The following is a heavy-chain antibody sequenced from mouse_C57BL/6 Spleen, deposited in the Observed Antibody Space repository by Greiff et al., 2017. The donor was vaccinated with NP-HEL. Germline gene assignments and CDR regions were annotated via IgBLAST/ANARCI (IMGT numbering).Heavy chain of an antibody. V-gene: IGHV1-26*01. CDR1: GYTFTDYY. CDR3: APYYYGSSYGFAY. Sequence: EVQLQQSGPELVKPGASVKISCKASGYTFTDYYMNWVKQSHGKSLEWIGDINPNNGGTSYNQKFKGKATLTVDKSSSTAYMELRSLTSEDSAVYYCAPYYYGSSYGFAYWGQGTLVTVSA. D-gene: IGHD1-1*01. J-gene: IGHJ3*01. CDR2: INPNNGGT.